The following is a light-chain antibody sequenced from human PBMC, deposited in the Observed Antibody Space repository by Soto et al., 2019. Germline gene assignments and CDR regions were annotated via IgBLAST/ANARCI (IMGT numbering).Light chain of an antibody. J-gene: IGKJ4*01. Sequence: EIVMTQSPATLSVSPGERATLSCTASPSVSSNLAWYQQKPGQAPRLLIYGASTRATGIPARFSGSGSGTEFTLTISSLQSEDFAVYYCQQYNNWPPELTFGGGTKVDIK. CDR1: PSVSSN. CDR3: QQYNNWPPELT. CDR2: GAS. V-gene: IGKV3-15*01.